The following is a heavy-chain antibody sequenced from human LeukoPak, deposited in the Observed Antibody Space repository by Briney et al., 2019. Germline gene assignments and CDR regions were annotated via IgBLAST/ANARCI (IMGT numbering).Heavy chain of an antibody. V-gene: IGHV3-21*01. CDR1: GFTFSSYS. CDR2: ISSSSSYI. D-gene: IGHD6-13*01. J-gene: IGHJ4*02. Sequence: GGSLRLSCAASGFTFSSYSMNWVRQAPGKGLEWVSSISSSSSYIYYADSVKGRFTISRDNAKNTLHLQMNSLRAEDTAVYYCKKDQGPCIAAAGPEYWGQGTLVTVSS. CDR3: KKDQGPCIAAAGPEY.